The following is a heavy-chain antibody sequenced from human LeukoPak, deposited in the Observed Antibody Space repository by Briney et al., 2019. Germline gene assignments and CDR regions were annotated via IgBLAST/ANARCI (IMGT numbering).Heavy chain of an antibody. CDR3: ARIGALAGPDSIPFDH. D-gene: IGHD6-19*01. CDR1: GFTVSNNY. V-gene: IGHV3-53*01. CDR2: IHSGGAT. J-gene: IGHJ4*02. Sequence: GGPLRLSCAASGFTVSNNYVSWVRQAPGKGLEWVSVIHSGGATYHADSVKGRFTISRDNSKNTVYLQMNSLRAEDTAVYFCARIGALAGPDSIPFDHWGQGTLLTVSS.